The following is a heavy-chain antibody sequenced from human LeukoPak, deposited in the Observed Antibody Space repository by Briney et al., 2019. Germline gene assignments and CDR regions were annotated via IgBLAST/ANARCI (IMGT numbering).Heavy chain of an antibody. CDR1: GGSISDSVYY. V-gene: IGHV4-39*01. J-gene: IGHJ4*02. Sequence: PSETLSLTCTVSGGSISDSVYYWGWIRQPPGKGLEWIGSIYYSGSTYYNPSLRSRATISVDTSKNQFSLKVTSVTAADSAVYYCARRRAASGILWDYFDYWGQGTLVTVSS. D-gene: IGHD3-16*01. CDR3: ARRRAASGILWDYFDY. CDR2: IYYSGST.